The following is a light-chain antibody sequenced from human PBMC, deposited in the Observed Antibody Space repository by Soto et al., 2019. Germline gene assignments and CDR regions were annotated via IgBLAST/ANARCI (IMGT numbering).Light chain of an antibody. CDR2: WAS. J-gene: IGKJ2*02. CDR1: QSVLYSSNNKND. V-gene: IGKV4-1*01. CDR3: QQYYSTPCT. Sequence: DIVMTQSPDSLAVSLGERATINCKSSQSVLYSSNNKNDLAWYQQKPGQPPKLLIYWASTRESGVPDRFSGSGSGTDFTLTISSLQVEDVAVYYCQQYYSTPCTFGQGTKLEI.